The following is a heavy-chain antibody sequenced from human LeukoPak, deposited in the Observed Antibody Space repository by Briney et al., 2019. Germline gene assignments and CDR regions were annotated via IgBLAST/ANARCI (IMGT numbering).Heavy chain of an antibody. J-gene: IGHJ4*02. D-gene: IGHD1-26*01. Sequence: PGGSLRLSCAASGFTSSSYSMNWVRQAPGKGLEWVSSISSSSSYIYYADSVKGRFTISRDNSKNTLYLQMNSLRAEDTAVYYCAKDTIVGAIFDYWGQGTLVTVSS. CDR2: ISSSSSYI. CDR1: GFTSSSYS. V-gene: IGHV3-21*01. CDR3: AKDTIVGAIFDY.